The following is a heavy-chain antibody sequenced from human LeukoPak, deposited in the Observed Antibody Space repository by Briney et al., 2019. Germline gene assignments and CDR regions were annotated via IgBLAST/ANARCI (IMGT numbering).Heavy chain of an antibody. CDR2: IYSGGNT. J-gene: IGHJ4*02. CDR1: GGSISSGGYY. V-gene: IGHV3-53*01. CDR3: ASAFYGGNPDAGY. D-gene: IGHD4-23*01. Sequence: LSLTCTVSGGSISSGGYYWSWIRQAPGKGLEWVSAIYSGGNTYYADSVKGRFTISRDNSKNTLYLQMNSLRAEDTAVYYCASAFYGGNPDAGYWGQGTLVTVSS.